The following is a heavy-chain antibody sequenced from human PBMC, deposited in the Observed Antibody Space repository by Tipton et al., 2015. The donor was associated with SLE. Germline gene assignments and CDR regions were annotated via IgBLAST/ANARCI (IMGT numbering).Heavy chain of an antibody. CDR2: IYYSGST. D-gene: IGHD6-13*01. CDR1: GGSISSYY. J-gene: IGHJ3*02. Sequence: TLSLTCTVSGGSISSYYWSWIRQPPGKGLEWIGYIYYSGSTNYNPSLKSRVTISVDTSKNQFSLKLSSVTAADTAVYYCARGGRIAAAVGAFDIWGHGTMVTVSS. V-gene: IGHV4-59*01. CDR3: ARGGRIAAAVGAFDI.